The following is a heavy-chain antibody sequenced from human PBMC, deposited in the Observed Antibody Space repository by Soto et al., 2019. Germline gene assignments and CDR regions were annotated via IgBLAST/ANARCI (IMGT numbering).Heavy chain of an antibody. V-gene: IGHV4-28*01. D-gene: IGHD1-1*01. Sequence: QVQLQESGPGLVKPSDTLSLTCAVSGYSITNGNWWAWIRQPPGKGLEWIGYIYHHGSTFYNPSLKSRVTMSADTSENQFSLKLSSVTAVDTAVYYCARSEVTGTTVRVYGVDVWGQGTTVTVSS. J-gene: IGHJ6*02. CDR3: ARSEVTGTTVRVYGVDV. CDR1: GYSITNGNW. CDR2: IYHHGST.